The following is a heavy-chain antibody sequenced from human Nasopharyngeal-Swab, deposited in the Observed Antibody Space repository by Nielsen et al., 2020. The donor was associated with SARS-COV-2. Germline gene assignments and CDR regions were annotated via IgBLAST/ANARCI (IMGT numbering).Heavy chain of an antibody. Sequence: GSLRLSCTVSGGSISSYYWSWIRQPPGKGLEWIGYIYYSGSTNYNPPLKSRVTISVDTSKNQFSLNLRSVTAADTAVYYCARGKEDSSSYYYGVYYYGMDVWGQGTTVTVSS. J-gene: IGHJ6*02. V-gene: IGHV4-59*13. CDR3: ARGKEDSSSYYYGVYYYGMDV. CDR2: IYYSGST. D-gene: IGHD3-22*01. CDR1: GGSISSYY.